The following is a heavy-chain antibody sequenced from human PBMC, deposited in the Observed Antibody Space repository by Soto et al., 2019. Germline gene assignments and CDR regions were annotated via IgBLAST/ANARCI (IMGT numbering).Heavy chain of an antibody. CDR2: INSDGSST. Sequence: EVQLVESGGGLVQPGGSLRLSCAASGFTFSRYWMHWVRQAPGKGLVWVSRINSDGSSTSYADSVKGRFTISRDNAKNTLYLQMNSLRAEDTAVYYCARDPGSRKRYCTNCVCSSYYFDYWGQGTLVTVSS. CDR1: GFTFSRYW. V-gene: IGHV3-74*01. CDR3: ARDPGSRKRYCTNCVCSSYYFDY. D-gene: IGHD2-8*01. J-gene: IGHJ4*02.